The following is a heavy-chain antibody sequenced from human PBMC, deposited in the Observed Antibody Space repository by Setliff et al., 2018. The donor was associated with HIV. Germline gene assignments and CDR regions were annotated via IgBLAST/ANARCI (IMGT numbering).Heavy chain of an antibody. CDR3: ATVPLGDWSFDS. D-gene: IGHD3-9*01. J-gene: IGHJ4*02. V-gene: IGHV1-46*01. CDR1: GYTFTNFY. Sequence: ASVKVSCKASGYTFTNFYMHWVRQAPGQGLEWRGIINPGGGNTRYAQRFQGRVSMTRDTSTSTVYMELSSLRSEDTAVYYCATVPLGDWSFDSWGQGTLVTVSS. CDR2: INPGGGNT.